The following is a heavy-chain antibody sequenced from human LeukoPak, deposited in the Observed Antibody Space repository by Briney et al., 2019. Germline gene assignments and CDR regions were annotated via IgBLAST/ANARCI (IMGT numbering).Heavy chain of an antibody. D-gene: IGHD3-22*01. J-gene: IGHJ3*02. CDR1: GFTFSSYS. CDR2: ISTSSIYI. Sequence: PGGSLRLSCAASGFTFSSYSMTWVRQAPGKGLEWVSCISTSSIYIYYADSVKGRFTISRDNAKKSLYLQMSSLRAEDTAVYYCARKTPYYDSSGYYWKGAFDIWGQGTMVTVSS. V-gene: IGHV3-21*01. CDR3: ARKTPYYDSSGYYWKGAFDI.